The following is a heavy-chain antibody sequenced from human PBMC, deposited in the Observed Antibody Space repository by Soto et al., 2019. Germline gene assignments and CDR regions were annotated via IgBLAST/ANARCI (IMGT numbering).Heavy chain of an antibody. CDR2: INSDGSST. V-gene: IGHV3-74*01. D-gene: IGHD2-8*01. CDR1: GFTFSSYW. Sequence: HPGGSLRLSCAASGFTFSSYWMHWVRQAPGKGLVWVSRINSDGSSTSYADSVKGRFTISRDNAKNTLYLQMNSLRAEDTAVYYCASVGVYADYYYYGMDVWGQGTTLTVSS. CDR3: ASVGVYADYYYYGMDV. J-gene: IGHJ6*01.